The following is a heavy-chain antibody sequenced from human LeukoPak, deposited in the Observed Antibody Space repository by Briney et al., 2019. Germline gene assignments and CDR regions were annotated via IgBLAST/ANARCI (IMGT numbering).Heavy chain of an antibody. Sequence: SETLSLTCAVYGGSFSGYYWSWIRQPPGKGLEWIGEINHSGSTNYNPSLKSRVTISVDTSKNQFSLKLSSVTAADTAVYYCARRSGRGYCSGGSCYSFYFDYWGQGNLVTVSS. V-gene: IGHV4-34*01. CDR3: ARRSGRGYCSGGSCYSFYFDY. CDR1: GGSFSGYY. D-gene: IGHD2-15*01. J-gene: IGHJ4*02. CDR2: INHSGST.